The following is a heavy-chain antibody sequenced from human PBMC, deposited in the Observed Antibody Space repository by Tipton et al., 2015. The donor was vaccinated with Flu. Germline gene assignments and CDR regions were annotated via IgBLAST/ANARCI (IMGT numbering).Heavy chain of an antibody. D-gene: IGHD4-11*01. CDR2: IQEDGSEK. CDR3: ARDKGYSSFDY. J-gene: IGHJ4*02. CDR1: GFTFSSYW. Sequence: SLRLSCAASGFTFSSYWMSWDRQAPGKGLEWVANIQEDGSEKNYVDSMKGRLTISRDNAKNSVYLQMNSLRAEDTAVYYCARDKGYSSFDYWGQGTLVTVSS. V-gene: IGHV3-7*01.